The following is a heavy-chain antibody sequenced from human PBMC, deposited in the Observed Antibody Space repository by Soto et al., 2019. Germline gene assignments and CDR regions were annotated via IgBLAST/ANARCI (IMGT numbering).Heavy chain of an antibody. CDR1: GGSIGSSSYY. CDR3: ARGGGHIVVVTANWFDP. J-gene: IGHJ5*02. CDR2: IYYSGST. D-gene: IGHD2-21*02. V-gene: IGHV4-39*01. Sequence: SETLSLTCTVSGGSIGSSSYYWGWIRQPPGKGLEWIGSIYYSGSTYYNPSLKSRVTISVDTSKNQFSLKLSSVTAADTAVYYCARGGGHIVVVTANWFDPWGQGTLVTVSS.